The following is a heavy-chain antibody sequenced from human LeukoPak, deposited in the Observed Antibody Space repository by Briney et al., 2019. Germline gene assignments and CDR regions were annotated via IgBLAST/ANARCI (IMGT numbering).Heavy chain of an antibody. Sequence: GGSLRLSCAASGFTFSSYSMNWVRQAPGKGLEWVSSISSSSSYIYYADSVKGRFTISRDNSKNTLYLQMNSLRAEDTAVYYCAKDPNYYDSSWNAFDIWGQGTMVTVSS. V-gene: IGHV3-21*04. J-gene: IGHJ3*02. D-gene: IGHD3-22*01. CDR1: GFTFSSYS. CDR3: AKDPNYYDSSWNAFDI. CDR2: ISSSSSYI.